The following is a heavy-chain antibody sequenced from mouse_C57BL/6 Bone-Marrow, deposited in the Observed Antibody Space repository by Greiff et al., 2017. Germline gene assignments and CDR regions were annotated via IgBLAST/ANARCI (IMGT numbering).Heavy chain of an antibody. Sequence: DVQLVESGGGLVQPGGSMKLSCAASGFTFSDAWMDWVRQSPEKGLEWVAEIRNKANNHATYYAESVKGRFTISRDDSKSSVYLQMNSLRAEDTGIYYCITTVVARGYFDVWGTGTTVTVSS. V-gene: IGHV6-6*01. CDR1: GFTFSDAW. D-gene: IGHD1-1*01. CDR3: ITTVVARGYFDV. CDR2: IRNKANNHAT. J-gene: IGHJ1*03.